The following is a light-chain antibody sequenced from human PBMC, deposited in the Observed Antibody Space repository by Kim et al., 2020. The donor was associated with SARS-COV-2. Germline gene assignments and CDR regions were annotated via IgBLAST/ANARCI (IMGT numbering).Light chain of an antibody. CDR3: SSFSDRSVV. J-gene: IGLJ2*01. V-gene: IGLV2-14*01. CDR1: SSDVGGFNY. Sequence: QSALTQPASVSGSPGQSITISCTGTSSDVGGFNYVSWYQQHPGKAPKLLTYDVNQWPSGTSTRFSGSKSGNTASLTISGLQAEDEADYFCSSFSDRSVVFGGGTQLTVL. CDR2: DVN.